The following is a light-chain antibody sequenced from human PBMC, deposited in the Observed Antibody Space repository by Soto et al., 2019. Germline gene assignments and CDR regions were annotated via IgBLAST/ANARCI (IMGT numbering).Light chain of an antibody. CDR2: KAS. V-gene: IGKV1-5*03. CDR3: QQYNPSSRT. J-gene: IGKJ1*01. CDR1: QSISSW. Sequence: DIQITQSPSTLSSFLRDRVTITFRASQSISSWLAWYQQKPGKVPKLLIFKASSLQSGVPSRFSGSGSGTDFTLTISSLQPDDFATYYCQQYNPSSRTSGQGTRWIS.